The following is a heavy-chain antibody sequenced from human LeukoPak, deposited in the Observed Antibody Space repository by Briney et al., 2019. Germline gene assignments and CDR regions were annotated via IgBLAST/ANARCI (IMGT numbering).Heavy chain of an antibody. V-gene: IGHV3-23*01. CDR2: ISGSGGST. J-gene: IGHJ4*02. CDR1: GFTFSSYA. CDR3: AKGVGYFDWAPGY. D-gene: IGHD3-9*01. Sequence: GGSVRLSCAASGFTFSSYAMSWVRQAPGKGREGVSAISGSGGSTYYADSVKGRFTISRDNSKNTLYLQMNSLRAEDTAVYYCAKGVGYFDWAPGYWGQGTLVTVSS.